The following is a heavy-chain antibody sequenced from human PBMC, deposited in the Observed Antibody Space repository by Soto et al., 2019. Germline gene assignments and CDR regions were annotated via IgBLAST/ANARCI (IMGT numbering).Heavy chain of an antibody. CDR1: GGSISSGGYY. V-gene: IGHV4-31*03. CDR2: NYYSGIT. Sequence: QVQLQESGPGLVKPSQTLSLTCTVSGGSISSGGYYWTWIRQHPGKGLEWIGYNYYSGITYYNPSRKSRVTISLGTSKTQFSLTLSSVPAADTAVYYCARGSSIAGLYYGMDVWGQGTTVTVSS. CDR3: ARGSSIAGLYYGMDV. D-gene: IGHD6-6*01. J-gene: IGHJ6*02.